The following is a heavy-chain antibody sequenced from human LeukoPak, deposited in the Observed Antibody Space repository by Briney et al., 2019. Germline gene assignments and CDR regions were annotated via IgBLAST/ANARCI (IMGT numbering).Heavy chain of an antibody. CDR3: ARSDSGTYYGPDGMDV. V-gene: IGHV3-66*01. Sequence: GGSLRLSCAASGFTVSSNYMSWVRQAPGKGLDWVSIIYSDGSAYYADSVKGRFTISRDNSKNTLYLQMNSLRAEDTAVYYCARSDSGTYYGPDGMDVWGQGTTVNVSS. CDR1: GFTVSSNY. J-gene: IGHJ6*02. D-gene: IGHD1-26*01. CDR2: IYSDGSA.